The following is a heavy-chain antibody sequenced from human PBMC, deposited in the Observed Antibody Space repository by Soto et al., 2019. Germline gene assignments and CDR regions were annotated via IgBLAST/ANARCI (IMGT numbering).Heavy chain of an antibody. D-gene: IGHD3-10*01. Sequence: EVQLLESGGDLVQPGGTLRLSCAASGLNFSDYAMTWVRQAPGKGLEWVSSVSNRGDITYYADSVKGRFTISRDNSKNTLFMHITSLRAEDTALYYCARGDRGGSGSPASYYYSGLDVWGQGTTVTVSS. V-gene: IGHV3-23*01. CDR1: GLNFSDYA. J-gene: IGHJ6*02. CDR2: VSNRGDIT. CDR3: ARGDRGGSGSPASYYYSGLDV.